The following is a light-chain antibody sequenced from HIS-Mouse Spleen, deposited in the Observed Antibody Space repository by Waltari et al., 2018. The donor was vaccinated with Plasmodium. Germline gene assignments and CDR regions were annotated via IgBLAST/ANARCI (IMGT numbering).Light chain of an antibody. Sequence: EIVMTQSPATLSVSPGERATLSCRASQSVSSNLAWYQQKPGQAPRLLIDGASTRATGIPARFSGSGSGTEVTLTISSLQSEDVAVYYCQQYNNWSFTFGPGTKVDIK. V-gene: IGKV3-15*01. J-gene: IGKJ3*01. CDR1: QSVSSN. CDR3: QQYNNWSFT. CDR2: GAS.